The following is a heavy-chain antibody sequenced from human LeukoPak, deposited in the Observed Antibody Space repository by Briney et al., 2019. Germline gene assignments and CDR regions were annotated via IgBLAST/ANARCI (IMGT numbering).Heavy chain of an antibody. CDR3: AAVANGYPAY. D-gene: IGHD5-18*01. V-gene: IGHV3-7*01. J-gene: IGHJ4*02. CDR1: GLTFSTYW. Sequence: GSLRLSCAVSGLTFSTYWKSWIRQGPGKGLEWVANIKQDGSERYSVDSVKGRFTISRDNAKNSLYLQMNSLRAEDTAVYYCAAVANGYPAYWGQGALVTVSS. CDR2: IKQDGSER.